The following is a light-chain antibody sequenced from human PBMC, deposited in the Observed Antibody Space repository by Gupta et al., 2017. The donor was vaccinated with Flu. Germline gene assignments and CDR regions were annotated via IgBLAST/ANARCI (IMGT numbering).Light chain of an antibody. CDR2: RNH. V-gene: IGLV1-47*01. Sequence: QSLLTQPPSASGTPGQRVTISCPGSTSNVGTNYIFWYQHLPGTAPKLLIYRNHQRPSGVPDRFSGSKSGTSASLAISGLRTEDEADYYCAAWDDNRRGVIFGGGTRLTVL. CDR3: AAWDDNRRGVI. J-gene: IGLJ2*01. CDR1: TSNVGTNY.